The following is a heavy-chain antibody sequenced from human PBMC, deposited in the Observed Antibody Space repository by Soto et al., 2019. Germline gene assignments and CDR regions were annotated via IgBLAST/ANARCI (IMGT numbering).Heavy chain of an antibody. CDR1: GCTFNDYT. J-gene: IGHJ4*02. CDR2: IRSKAYGGTT. CDR3: TAGKLYPSLDFDY. Sequence: GGSLRLSCTASGCTFNDYTLSCVRQAPGKGLVWVGFIRSKAYGGTTEYAASVKGRFTISRDDSKSIAYLQMNSLKTEDTAVYYCTAGKLYPSLDFDYWGQGTLVTVSS. D-gene: IGHD2-8*01. V-gene: IGHV3-49*04.